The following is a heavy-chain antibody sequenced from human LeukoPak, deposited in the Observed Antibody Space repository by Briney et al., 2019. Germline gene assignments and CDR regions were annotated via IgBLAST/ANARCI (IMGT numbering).Heavy chain of an antibody. Sequence: SETLSLTCTVSGGSISSYYWSWMRQPPGKGLEWIGYNNYSGSTKYNPSLKSRVTISVDTSKNQFSLKLTSVTAADTAVYYCARGYAGAATFDYWGQGTLVTVSS. V-gene: IGHV4-59*01. CDR3: ARGYAGAATFDY. CDR1: GGSISSYY. D-gene: IGHD1-26*01. J-gene: IGHJ4*02. CDR2: NNYSGST.